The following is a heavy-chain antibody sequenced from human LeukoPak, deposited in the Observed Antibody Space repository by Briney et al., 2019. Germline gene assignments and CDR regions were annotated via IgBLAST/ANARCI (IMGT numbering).Heavy chain of an antibody. J-gene: IGHJ6*02. Sequence: PSETLSLTCTVSGGSISSSSYYWGWIRQPPGKGLEWIGSIYYSGSTNYNPSLKSRVTISVDTSKNQFSLKLSSVTAADTAVYYCARAMLLRAPLKSYYYGMDVWGQGTTVTVSS. CDR2: IYYSGST. V-gene: IGHV4-39*07. D-gene: IGHD2-2*01. CDR1: GGSISSSSYY. CDR3: ARAMLLRAPLKSYYYGMDV.